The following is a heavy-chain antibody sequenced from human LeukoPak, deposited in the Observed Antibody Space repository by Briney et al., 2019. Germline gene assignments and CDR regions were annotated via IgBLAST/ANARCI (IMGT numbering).Heavy chain of an antibody. CDR1: GYTFTSYG. D-gene: IGHD3-3*01. Sequence: ASVKVSCKASGYTFTSYGISWVRQAPGQGLEWMGWISAYNGNTNYAQKLQGRVTMTTDTSTSTAYMELRSLRSDDTAVHYCARGVSTYYDFWSGYPFDPWGQGTLVTVSS. V-gene: IGHV1-18*01. CDR3: ARGVSTYYDFWSGYPFDP. CDR2: ISAYNGNT. J-gene: IGHJ5*02.